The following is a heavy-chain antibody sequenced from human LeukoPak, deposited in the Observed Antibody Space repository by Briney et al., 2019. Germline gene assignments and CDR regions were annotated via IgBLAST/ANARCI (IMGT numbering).Heavy chain of an antibody. Sequence: GGSLRLSCAASGFTFSSYAMSWVRQAPGKGLEWVSAISGSGGSTYYADSVKGRFTISRDNSKNTLYLQMNSLRAEDTAVYYCAKDHYYGSGSLGTFDYWGQGTLVTVSS. CDR2: ISGSGGST. D-gene: IGHD3-10*01. V-gene: IGHV3-23*01. CDR1: GFTFSSYA. J-gene: IGHJ4*02. CDR3: AKDHYYGSGSLGTFDY.